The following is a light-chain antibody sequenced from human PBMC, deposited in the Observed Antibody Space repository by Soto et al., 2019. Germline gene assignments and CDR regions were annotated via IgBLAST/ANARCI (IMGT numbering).Light chain of an antibody. CDR2: EVY. CDR3: SSYTTNHTRV. Sequence: QSALTQPASVSGSPGQSITFSCTGTSNDIGGYNYVSWFQHHPDKAPKLIIYEVYDRPSGVSNRFSGSKSGNTASLIISGLQPEDEADYYCSSYTTNHTRVFGGGTKLTVL. V-gene: IGLV2-14*01. J-gene: IGLJ3*02. CDR1: SNDIGGYNY.